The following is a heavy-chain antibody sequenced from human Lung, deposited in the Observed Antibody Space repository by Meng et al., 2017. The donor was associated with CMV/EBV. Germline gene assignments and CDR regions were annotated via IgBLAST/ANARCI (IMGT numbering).Heavy chain of an antibody. CDR2: IYPGDSDT. CDR1: GYSFISHW. CDR3: ARGGTWKIDGFDI. V-gene: IGHV5-51*01. D-gene: IGHD1-1*01. Sequence: GESLKISCKGSGYSFISHWIAWVRQMPGSGLEWMGIIYPGDSDTRYSPSFQGQVTISVDKSITTAYVQWGSLEASDTAMYYCARGGTWKIDGFDIWGQGTXVTVSS. J-gene: IGHJ3*02.